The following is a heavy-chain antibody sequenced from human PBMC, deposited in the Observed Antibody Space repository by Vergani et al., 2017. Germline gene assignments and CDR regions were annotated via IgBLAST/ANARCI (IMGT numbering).Heavy chain of an antibody. CDR1: FDSIRNLY. D-gene: IGHD6-19*01. J-gene: IGHJ5*02. V-gene: IGHV4-59*11. Sequence: QVQLQESGPGLVKSSETLSLTCSVSFDSIRNLYCNWIRQPPGKGLEWIGSIHYSENTNYNPSLKTRVTISVDTSKNQFSLTLTSVTAADTAVSYCASDTHSGQRADRWGQGILVTVTS. CDR2: IHYSENT. CDR3: ASDTHSGQRADR.